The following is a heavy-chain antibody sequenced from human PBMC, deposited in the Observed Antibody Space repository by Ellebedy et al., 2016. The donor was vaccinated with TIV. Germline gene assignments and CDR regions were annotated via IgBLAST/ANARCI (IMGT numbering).Heavy chain of an antibody. V-gene: IGHV3-23*01. J-gene: IGHJ4*02. CDR2: INANGVSI. CDR1: GFTYSSYA. D-gene: IGHD3-22*01. Sequence: GESLKISCAASGFTYSSYAMSWVRQAPGQGLEWVSGINANGVSIAYADSVKGRFTISRDNSKNTLYLQMNSLRADDTAVYYCAKGRGGGSDSSAPRYYFDYWGLGTLVTVSS. CDR3: AKGRGGGSDSSAPRYYFDY.